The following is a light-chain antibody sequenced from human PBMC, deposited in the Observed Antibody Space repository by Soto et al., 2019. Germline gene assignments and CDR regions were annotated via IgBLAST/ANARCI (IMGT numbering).Light chain of an antibody. Sequence: IVVTQSPATLAVSPGERATLSCRASQSVSSNLAWYQQKPGQAPRLLIYGASTRATGIPGRFSGSGSGTEFTLTISSLQSEDFAVYYCQQHNDWPPWTFGQGTKVEIK. V-gene: IGKV3-15*01. CDR3: QQHNDWPPWT. CDR1: QSVSSN. CDR2: GAS. J-gene: IGKJ1*01.